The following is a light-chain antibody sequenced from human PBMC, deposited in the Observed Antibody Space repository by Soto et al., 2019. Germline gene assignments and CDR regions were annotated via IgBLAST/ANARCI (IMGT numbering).Light chain of an antibody. Sequence: QSALTQPRSVSGSPGQSVTISCTGTNSDVGTFYFVSWYQQYPDKGPKLIIYDVTERPSGVPDRFSGSKSGNTASLTISGLQAEDEADYYCSAYTARSTLVFGGGTKLTVL. V-gene: IGLV2-11*01. CDR3: SAYTARSTLV. J-gene: IGLJ3*02. CDR1: NSDVGTFYF. CDR2: DVT.